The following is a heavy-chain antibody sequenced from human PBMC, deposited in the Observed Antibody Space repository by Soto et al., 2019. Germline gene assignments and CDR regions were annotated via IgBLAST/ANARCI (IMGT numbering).Heavy chain of an antibody. CDR1: GGTFSSYA. CDR2: IIPIFGTA. Sequence: GASVKVSCKASGGTFSSYAISWVRQAPGQGLEWMGGIIPIFGTANYAQKFQGRVTITADKSTSTAYMELSSLRSEDTAVYYCARDNVERGTPWVGEYYYYGMDVWGQGTTVTVSS. D-gene: IGHD3-10*01. CDR3: ARDNVERGTPWVGEYYYYGMDV. V-gene: IGHV1-69*06. J-gene: IGHJ6*02.